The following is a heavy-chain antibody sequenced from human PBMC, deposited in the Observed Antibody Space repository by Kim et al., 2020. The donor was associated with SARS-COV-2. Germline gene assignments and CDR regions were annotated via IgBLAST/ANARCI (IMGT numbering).Heavy chain of an antibody. V-gene: IGHV3-30*07. Sequence: SVKGRFTISRENSKNTLYLQMNSLRAEDTAVYYCARDQAIRGYSSYGMDVWGQGTTVTVSS. D-gene: IGHD5-18*01. J-gene: IGHJ6*02. CDR3: ARDQAIRGYSSYGMDV.